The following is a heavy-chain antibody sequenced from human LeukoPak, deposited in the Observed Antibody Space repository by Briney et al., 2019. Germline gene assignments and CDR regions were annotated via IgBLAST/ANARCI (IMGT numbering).Heavy chain of an antibody. D-gene: IGHD1-1*01. Sequence: GASVKVSCKASGFTSTTSTMQWVRQARGQRLEWIGWIVVGSGDTNYAEKFQERVTITRDMSTSTVYMELCSLRSDDTAVYYCAADQPRYPDAFDIWGQGTMVTVSS. CDR2: IVVGSGDT. CDR1: GFTSTTST. V-gene: IGHV1-58*02. CDR3: AADQPRYPDAFDI. J-gene: IGHJ3*02.